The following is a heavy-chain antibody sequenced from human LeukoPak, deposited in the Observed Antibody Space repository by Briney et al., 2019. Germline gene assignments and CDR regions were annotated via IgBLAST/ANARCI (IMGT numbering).Heavy chain of an antibody. J-gene: IGHJ3*02. CDR3: AKGAQEDIVVVVATNHAFDI. D-gene: IGHD2-15*01. V-gene: IGHV3-23*01. Sequence: GGSLRLSCAASGFTFSSYAMSWVRQAPGKGLEWVSAISGSGGSTYYADSVKGRFTISRDNSKNTLYLQMNSLRAEDTAVYYCAKGAQEDIVVVVATNHAFDIWGQGTMVTVSS. CDR2: ISGSGGST. CDR1: GFTFSSYA.